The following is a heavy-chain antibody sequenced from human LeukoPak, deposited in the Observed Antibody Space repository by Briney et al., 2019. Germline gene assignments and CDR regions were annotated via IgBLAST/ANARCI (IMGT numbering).Heavy chain of an antibody. CDR1: GFTFSSYA. Sequence: PGGSLRLSCAASGFTFSSYAMSWVRQAPGKGLEWVSAINGSGGSTYYADSVKGRFTISRDNSKNTLYLQMNSLRAEDTAVYYCAKDSFYYYDSSGSYNWFDPWGQGTLVTVSS. CDR2: INGSGGST. V-gene: IGHV3-23*01. J-gene: IGHJ5*02. D-gene: IGHD3-22*01. CDR3: AKDSFYYYDSSGSYNWFDP.